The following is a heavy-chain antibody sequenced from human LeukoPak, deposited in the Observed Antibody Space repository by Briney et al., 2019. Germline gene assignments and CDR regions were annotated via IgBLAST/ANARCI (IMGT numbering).Heavy chain of an antibody. CDR1: GFTFTDHF. CDR2: ITPDGSVK. Sequence: GGSLRLSCVASGFTFTDHFMSWVRQAPGKGLEWVANITPDGSVKFYLDSVKGRFTISRDNAKNSVYLQMNSLRAEDTALYYCARAVDVADYWGQGTLVTVSS. D-gene: IGHD3-10*02. V-gene: IGHV3-7*01. J-gene: IGHJ4*02. CDR3: ARAVDVADY.